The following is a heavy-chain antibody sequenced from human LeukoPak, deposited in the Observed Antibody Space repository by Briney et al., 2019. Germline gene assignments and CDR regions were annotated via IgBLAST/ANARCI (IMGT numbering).Heavy chain of an antibody. D-gene: IGHD6-13*01. CDR1: GFTFSSYS. Sequence: GSLRLSCAASGFTFSSYSMNWIRQPPGKGLEWIGEINHSGSTNYNPSLKSRVTISVDTSKNQFSLKLSSVTAADTAVYYCARRKYSSSWYRRGDYMDVWGKGTTVTISS. V-gene: IGHV4-34*01. CDR3: ARRKYSSSWYRRGDYMDV. J-gene: IGHJ6*03. CDR2: INHSGST.